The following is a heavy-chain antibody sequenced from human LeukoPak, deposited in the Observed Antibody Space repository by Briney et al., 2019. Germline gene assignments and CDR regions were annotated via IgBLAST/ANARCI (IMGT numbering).Heavy chain of an antibody. CDR1: GYNFNTYW. CDR2: IYPGDSDT. D-gene: IGHD5-12*01. CDR3: ARHGSGYDSGY. J-gene: IGHJ4*02. Sequence: GESLKISCKGSGYNFNTYWIGWVRQMPGKGLEWMGIIYPGDSDTRYSPSFEGQVTISADKSISTAYLQWSSLKASDTAMYYCARHGSGYDSGYWGQGTLVTVSS. V-gene: IGHV5-51*01.